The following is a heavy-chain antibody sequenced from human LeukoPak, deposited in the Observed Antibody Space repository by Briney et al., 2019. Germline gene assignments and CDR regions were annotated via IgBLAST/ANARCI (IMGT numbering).Heavy chain of an antibody. D-gene: IGHD2-8*01. V-gene: IGHV3-72*01. CDR2: IRTKANSYTT. CDR3: VRLNGQQGGAYDI. J-gene: IGHJ3*02. CDR1: GFTFSDHY. Sequence: GGSLRLSCAASGFTFSDHYMDWVRQAPGKGLEWVGRIRTKANSYTTDSAASVKGRFSVSRDDSKNSLYLQMTSLKTEDTPVYYCVRLNGQQGGAYDIWGQGTMVTVSS.